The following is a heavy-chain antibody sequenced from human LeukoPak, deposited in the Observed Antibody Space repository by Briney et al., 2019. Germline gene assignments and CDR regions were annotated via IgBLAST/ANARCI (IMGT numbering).Heavy chain of an antibody. D-gene: IGHD3-10*01. Sequence: GGSLRLSCAASGFTFSSYAMSWVRQAPGKGLEWVSAISGSGGSTYYADSVKGRFTISRDNSKNTLYLQMNSLRAEDTAVYYCAKDRQRYYGSGSYYDYWGQGTLVTVSS. CDR1: GFTFSSYA. J-gene: IGHJ4*02. V-gene: IGHV3-23*01. CDR2: ISGSGGST. CDR3: AKDRQRYYGSGSYYDY.